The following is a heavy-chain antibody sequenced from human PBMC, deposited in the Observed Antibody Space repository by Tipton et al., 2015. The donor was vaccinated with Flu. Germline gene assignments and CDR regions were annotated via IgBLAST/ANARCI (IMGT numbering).Heavy chain of an antibody. V-gene: IGHV3-23*01. J-gene: IGHJ4*02. CDR1: GFTFSSYA. Sequence: AVSGFTFSSYAMSWVRQAPGKGLEWVSSISGSRARTYYADSVKGRFTISRDTSSSTLFLQMDSLRAEDTAAYYCAKDRTYYSGDYGGSFDYWGQGTLVAVSS. CDR2: ISGSRART. CDR3: AKDRTYYSGDYGGSFDY. D-gene: IGHD4-23*01.